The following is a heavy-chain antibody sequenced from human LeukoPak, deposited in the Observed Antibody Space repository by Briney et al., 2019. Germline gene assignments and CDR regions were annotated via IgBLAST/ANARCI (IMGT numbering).Heavy chain of an antibody. CDR3: AKSKWFGELSPFDY. CDR1: GFTFSSYA. J-gene: IGHJ4*02. V-gene: IGHV3-23*01. Sequence: GGSLRLSCAASGFTFSSYAMSWVRQAPGRGLEWVSAISGSGGSTYYADSVKGRFTISRDNSKNTLYLQVNSLRAEDTAVYYRAKSKWFGELSPFDYWGQGTLVTVSS. CDR2: ISGSGGST. D-gene: IGHD3-10*01.